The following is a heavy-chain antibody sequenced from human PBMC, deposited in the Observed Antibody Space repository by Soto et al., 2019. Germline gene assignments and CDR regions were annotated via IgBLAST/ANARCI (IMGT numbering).Heavy chain of an antibody. CDR2: IITLFGTS. Sequence: SVKVSCKASGYTFTSYGISWVRQAPGQGLEWMGGIITLFGTSNYAQNFQGRVTITADQSTSTAYMELNSLTSDDTAVYYCAREVGYGDFSAALLDWGQGTLVTVSS. D-gene: IGHD2-21*02. V-gene: IGHV1-69*13. J-gene: IGHJ4*02. CDR3: AREVGYGDFSAALLD. CDR1: GYTFTSYG.